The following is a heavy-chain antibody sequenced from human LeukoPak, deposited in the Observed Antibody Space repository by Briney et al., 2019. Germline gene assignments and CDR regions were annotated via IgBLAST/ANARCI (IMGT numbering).Heavy chain of an antibody. CDR2: ISSSSSYI. V-gene: IGHV3-21*01. Sequence: GGSLRLSCAASGFTFSSYSMNWVRQAPGKGLEWVSSISSSSSYIYYADSVKGRFTISRDNAKNSLYLQMNSLRAEDTAVYYCARTIEEYCSGGSCYHYYFDYWGQGTLVTISS. J-gene: IGHJ4*02. D-gene: IGHD2-15*01. CDR3: ARTIEEYCSGGSCYHYYFDY. CDR1: GFTFSSYS.